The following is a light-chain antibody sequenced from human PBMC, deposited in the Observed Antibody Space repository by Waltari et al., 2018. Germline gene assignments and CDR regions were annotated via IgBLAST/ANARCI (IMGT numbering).Light chain of an antibody. CDR1: QSVSSSY. CDR3: PQRGT. J-gene: IGKJ4*01. V-gene: IGKV3-20*01. CDR2: GAS. Sequence: EIVLTQSPGTLSLSQGERATLSCRASQSVSSSYLAWYQQKPGQAPRLLSYGASTRATGIPASFSGSVSGTDFTLTISRLEPEDFAVYYCPQRGTFCGGTKVEIK.